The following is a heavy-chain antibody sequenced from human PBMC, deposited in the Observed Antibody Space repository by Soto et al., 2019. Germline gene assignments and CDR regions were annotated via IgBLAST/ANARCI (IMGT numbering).Heavy chain of an antibody. D-gene: IGHD4-17*01. CDR3: ARDQRVYDYYYYGMDV. Sequence: QVQLVESGGGVVQPGRSLRLSCAASGFTFSSYAMHWVRQAPGKGLEWVAVISYDGSNKYYADSVKGRFTISRDNSKNTLDLQMNSLRAEDTAVYYCARDQRVYDYYYYGMDVWGQGTTVTVSS. CDR1: GFTFSSYA. V-gene: IGHV3-30-3*01. CDR2: ISYDGSNK. J-gene: IGHJ6*02.